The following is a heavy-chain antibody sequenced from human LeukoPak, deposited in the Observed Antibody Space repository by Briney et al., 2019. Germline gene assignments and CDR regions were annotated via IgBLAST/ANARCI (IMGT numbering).Heavy chain of an antibody. CDR1: GGPFNHYY. V-gene: IGHV4-34*01. Sequence: NTSETLSLTCTVYGGPFNHYYWTWIRQSPGMGLEWIGEINESGSTNYDPSLKSRVTISVDTSKNQLSLKLTSVTAADTAVYHCASRVGRYNYYFGMDVWGQGTTVTVSS. D-gene: IGHD1-26*01. J-gene: IGHJ6*02. CDR2: INESGST. CDR3: ASRVGRYNYYFGMDV.